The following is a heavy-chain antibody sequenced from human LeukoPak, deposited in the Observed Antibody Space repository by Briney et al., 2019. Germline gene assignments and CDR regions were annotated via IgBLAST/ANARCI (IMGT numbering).Heavy chain of an antibody. CDR1: GYTFTSYD. Sequence: ASVKVPCKASGYTFTSYDINWVRQATGQGLEWMGWMNPNSGDTGYAQKFQGRVTMTRNTSISTAYMELSSLTSDDTAVFYCARTGMGGNVWMDSWGQGTLVTVSS. J-gene: IGHJ5*01. CDR2: MNPNSGDT. CDR3: ARTGMGGNVWMDS. V-gene: IGHV1-8*01. D-gene: IGHD1-26*01.